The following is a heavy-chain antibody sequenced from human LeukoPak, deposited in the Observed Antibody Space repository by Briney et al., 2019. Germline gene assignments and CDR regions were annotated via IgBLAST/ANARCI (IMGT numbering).Heavy chain of an antibody. CDR1: GGSINSGSYY. Sequence: SQTLSLTCTVSGGSINSGSYYWSWIRQPAGKGLEWIGRIYTSGSTNYNPSLKSRVTISVDTSKNQFSLKLSSVTAADTAVYYCAREWDWNFDYWGQGTLVTVSS. CDR2: IYTSGST. V-gene: IGHV4-61*02. D-gene: IGHD3/OR15-3a*01. CDR3: AREWDWNFDY. J-gene: IGHJ4*02.